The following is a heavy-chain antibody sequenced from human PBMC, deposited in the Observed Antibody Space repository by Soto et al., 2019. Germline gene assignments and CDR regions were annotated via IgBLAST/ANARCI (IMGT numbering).Heavy chain of an antibody. CDR2: ISSSSSYI. Sequence: EVQLVESGGGLVKPGGSLRLSCAASGFTFSSYSMNWVRQAPGKGLEWVSSISSSSSYIYYADSVKGRFTISRDNAKNSLYLQMNSLRAEDTAVYYCASSRLRYFDWLGNNWFDPWGQGTLVTVSS. CDR1: GFTFSSYS. J-gene: IGHJ5*02. D-gene: IGHD3-9*01. CDR3: ASSRLRYFDWLGNNWFDP. V-gene: IGHV3-21*01.